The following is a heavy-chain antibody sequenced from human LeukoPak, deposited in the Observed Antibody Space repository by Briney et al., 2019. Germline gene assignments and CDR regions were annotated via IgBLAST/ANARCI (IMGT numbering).Heavy chain of an antibody. D-gene: IGHD3-22*01. Sequence: ASVKVSCKASGYTFTSYGISWVRQAPGQGLEWMGWISAYNGNTNYAQKLQGRVTMTTDTSTSTAYMELRSLRSDDTAVYYCARDFPIVSPPYKNYYDSSGYQRFFDYWGQGTLVTVSS. CDR1: GYTFTSYG. CDR3: ARDFPIVSPPYKNYYDSSGYQRFFDY. V-gene: IGHV1-18*01. J-gene: IGHJ4*02. CDR2: ISAYNGNT.